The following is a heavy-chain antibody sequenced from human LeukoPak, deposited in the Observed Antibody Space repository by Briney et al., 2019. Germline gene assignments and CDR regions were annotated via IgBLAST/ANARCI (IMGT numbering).Heavy chain of an antibody. CDR3: ARDLSAVAGHDAFDI. CDR2: IFPSGST. CDR1: GGSISSGNW. D-gene: IGHD6-19*01. J-gene: IGHJ3*02. V-gene: IGHV4-4*02. Sequence: SGTLSLTCAVSGGSISSGNWWSWVRQPAGKGLEWIGEIFPSGSTNYNPSLKSRVTISVDKSKNQLSLKLSSVTAADTAVYYCARDLSAVAGHDAFDIWGQGTRVTVSS.